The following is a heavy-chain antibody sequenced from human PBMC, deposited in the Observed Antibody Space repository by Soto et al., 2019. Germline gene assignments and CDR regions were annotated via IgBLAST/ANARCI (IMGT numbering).Heavy chain of an antibody. CDR3: ATAGGWRHSYYYYGMDV. Sequence: ASVKVSCKVSGYTLTELSMHWVRQAPGKGLEWMGGFDPEDGETIYAQKFQGRVTMTEDTSTDTAYMELSSLRSEDTAVYYCATAGGWRHSYYYYGMDVWGQGTTVTVSS. J-gene: IGHJ6*02. CDR2: FDPEDGET. CDR1: GYTLTELS. V-gene: IGHV1-24*01. D-gene: IGHD3-16*01.